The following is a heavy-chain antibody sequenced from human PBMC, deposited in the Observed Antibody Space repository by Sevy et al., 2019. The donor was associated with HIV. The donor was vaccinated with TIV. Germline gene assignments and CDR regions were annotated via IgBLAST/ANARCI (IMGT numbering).Heavy chain of an antibody. Sequence: SGPTLVKPTQTLTLTCTFSGFSLSTSGVGVGWIRQPPGKALEWLALIYWDDDKRYSPSLKSRVTITKDTSKNKVVLIMTNMDPVDTATYYCAHRRVYGPIDYWGQGTLVTVSS. J-gene: IGHJ4*02. D-gene: IGHD4-17*01. CDR3: AHRRVYGPIDY. V-gene: IGHV2-5*02. CDR2: IYWDDDK. CDR1: GFSLSTSGVG.